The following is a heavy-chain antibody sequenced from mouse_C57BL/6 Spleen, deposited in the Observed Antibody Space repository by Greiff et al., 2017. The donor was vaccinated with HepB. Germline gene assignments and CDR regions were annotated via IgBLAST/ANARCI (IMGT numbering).Heavy chain of an antibody. J-gene: IGHJ1*03. Sequence: VQLQQSGTELVKPGASVKLSCKASGYTFTSYWMHWVKQRPGQGLEWIGNINPSNGGTNYNEKFKSKATLTVDKSSSTAYLQLSSLSSEDSAVYYCARWRLHHLYWCFDVWGTGATVTVSS. CDR2: INPSNGGT. CDR3: ARWRLHHLYWCFDV. D-gene: IGHD1-2*01. CDR1: GYTFTSYW. V-gene: IGHV1-53*01.